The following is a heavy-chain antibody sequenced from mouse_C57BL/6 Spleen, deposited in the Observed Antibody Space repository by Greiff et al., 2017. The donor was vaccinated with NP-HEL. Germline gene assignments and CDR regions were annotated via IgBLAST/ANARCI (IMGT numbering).Heavy chain of an antibody. CDR3: TRRSCYGSSYGYFDV. V-gene: IGHV1-15*01. CDR1: GYTFTDYE. D-gene: IGHD1-1*01. Sequence: VQLQQSGAELVRPGASVTLSCKASGYTFTDYEMHWVKQTPVHGLEWIGAIDPETGGTAYNQKFKGKAILTADKSSSTAYMELRSLTSEDSAVYYGTRRSCYGSSYGYFDVWGTGTTVTVSS. CDR2: IDPETGGT. J-gene: IGHJ1*03.